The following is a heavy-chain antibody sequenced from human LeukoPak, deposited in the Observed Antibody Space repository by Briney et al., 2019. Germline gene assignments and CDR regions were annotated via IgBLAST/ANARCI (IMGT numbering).Heavy chain of an antibody. D-gene: IGHD6-6*01. CDR2: INPSGGST. CDR1: GYTFTSYY. Sequence: AASVKVSCKASGYTFTSYYMHWVRQAPGQGLEWMGIINPSGGSTSYAQKFQGRVTMTRDTSTSTVYMELSSLRSEDTAVYYCAREVYEGYSSSFYYYYGMDVWGQGTTVTVSS. J-gene: IGHJ6*02. V-gene: IGHV1-46*01. CDR3: AREVYEGYSSSFYYYYGMDV.